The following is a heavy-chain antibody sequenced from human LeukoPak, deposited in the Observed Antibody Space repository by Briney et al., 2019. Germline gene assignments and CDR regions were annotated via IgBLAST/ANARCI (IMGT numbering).Heavy chain of an antibody. CDR1: GFTFSSYS. CDR3: ARDPTAYGSGSYYYYFDY. J-gene: IGHJ4*02. Sequence: GGSLRLSCADSGFTFSSYSMNWVRQAPGTGLEWVSSISSTSIYIYYADSAKGRLITFTDNAKNSLYLQMNSLRAEETAVYYCARDPTAYGSGSYYYYFDYWGQGTLVTVSS. V-gene: IGHV3-21*01. D-gene: IGHD3-10*01. CDR2: ISSTSIYI.